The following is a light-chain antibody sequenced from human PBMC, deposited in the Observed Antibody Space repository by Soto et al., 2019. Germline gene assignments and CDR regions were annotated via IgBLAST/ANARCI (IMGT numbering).Light chain of an antibody. CDR2: GAS. CDR1: QSITRN. V-gene: IGKV3-20*01. CDR3: HHYGTAPPP. Sequence: EIVMTQSPATLSVSPGERATLSCRASQSITRNLAWYQQSPGRAPRLLIYGASSRATGIPDRFSGSGSGTDFTLTISRLETEDFSVYYCHHYGTAPPPLGPGPNSISN. J-gene: IGKJ3*01.